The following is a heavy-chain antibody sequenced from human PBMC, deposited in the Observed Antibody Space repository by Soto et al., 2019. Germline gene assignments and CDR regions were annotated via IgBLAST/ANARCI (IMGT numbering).Heavy chain of an antibody. J-gene: IGHJ6*02. Sequence: GASVKVSCKASGYTFTGYYMHWVRQAPGQGXEWMGWINPNSGGTNYAQKFQGRVTMTRDTSISTAYMELSRLRSDDTAVYYCARGTFVRFLEWSLSRMDVWGQGTTVTVSS. D-gene: IGHD3-3*01. CDR2: INPNSGGT. CDR3: ARGTFVRFLEWSLSRMDV. V-gene: IGHV1-2*02. CDR1: GYTFTGYY.